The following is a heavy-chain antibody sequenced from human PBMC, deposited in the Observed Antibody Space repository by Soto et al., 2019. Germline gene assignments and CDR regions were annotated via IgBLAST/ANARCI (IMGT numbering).Heavy chain of an antibody. J-gene: IGHJ4*02. CDR2: IYYSGST. Sequence: QVQLQESGPGLVKPSQTLSLTCTVSGGSISSGGYYWSWIRQHPGKGLEWIGYIYYSGSTYYNPTLRSRVTIPVDTSKKQFSLKLSSVTAADTAVYYCARWPQLEPRFDYWGQGTLVTVSS. CDR1: GGSISSGGYY. CDR3: ARWPQLEPRFDY. V-gene: IGHV4-31*03. D-gene: IGHD1-1*01.